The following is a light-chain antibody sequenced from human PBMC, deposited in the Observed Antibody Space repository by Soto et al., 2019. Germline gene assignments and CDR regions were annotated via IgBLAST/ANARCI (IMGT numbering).Light chain of an antibody. J-gene: IGKJ4*01. CDR1: QSVSSN. Sequence: EIVMTQSPATLSVSPGDRATLSCRASQSVSSNLGWYQQKPGQAPRLLIYGASTRATGISARFSGSGSGTEFTLTISSLQSEDFAVYYCQQYNNWPLTFGGGTKVGIK. CDR3: QQYNNWPLT. V-gene: IGKV3-15*01. CDR2: GAS.